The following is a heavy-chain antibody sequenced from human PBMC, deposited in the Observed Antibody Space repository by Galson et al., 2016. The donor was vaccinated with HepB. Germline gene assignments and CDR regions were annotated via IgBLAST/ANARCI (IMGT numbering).Heavy chain of an antibody. Sequence: SETLSLTCAVSGASISSPNWWTWVRQSPGKGLEWLGEINHSGRTMYNPSLKSRVTISVDTAKNQFSLHVTSVTVADTAVYYCARGGLTPIVVAIWGQGTFVTVS. CDR3: ARGGLTPIVVAI. CDR2: INHSGRT. J-gene: IGHJ4*02. CDR1: GASISSPNW. V-gene: IGHV4-4*02. D-gene: IGHD3-22*01.